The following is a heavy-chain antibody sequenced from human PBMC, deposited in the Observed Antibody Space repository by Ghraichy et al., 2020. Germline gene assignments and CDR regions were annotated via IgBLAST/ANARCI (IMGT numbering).Heavy chain of an antibody. CDR3: ARDGYDYVLGDNYYYYYGMDV. V-gene: IGHV4-59*01. CDR2: IYYSGST. J-gene: IGHJ6*02. D-gene: IGHD3-16*01. Sequence: SETLSLTCTVSGGFISSYYWSWIRQPPGKGLEWIGYIYYSGSTNYNPSLKSRVTISVDTSKNQFSLKLSSVTAADTAVYYCARDGYDYVLGDNYYYYYGMDVWGQGTTVTVSS. CDR1: GGFISSYY.